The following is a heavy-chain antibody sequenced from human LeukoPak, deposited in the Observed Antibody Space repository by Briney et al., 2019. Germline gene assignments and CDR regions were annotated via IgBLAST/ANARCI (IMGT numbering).Heavy chain of an antibody. CDR1: GFTFSSYA. Sequence: PGRSLRLSCAASGFTFSSYAMHWVRQAPGKGLEWVAVISYDGSNKYYADSVKGRFTISRDDSKNTLYLQVNSLRAEDTAVYYCARDMGELLYYFDYWGQGTLVTVSS. J-gene: IGHJ4*02. D-gene: IGHD1-26*01. CDR2: ISYDGSNK. V-gene: IGHV3-30-3*01. CDR3: ARDMGELLYYFDY.